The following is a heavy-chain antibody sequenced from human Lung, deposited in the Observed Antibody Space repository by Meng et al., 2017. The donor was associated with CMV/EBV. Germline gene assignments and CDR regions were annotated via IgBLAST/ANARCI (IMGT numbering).Heavy chain of an antibody. J-gene: IGHJ4*02. CDR2: INPNSGGT. V-gene: IGHV1-2*02. D-gene: IGHD2-2*01. CDR3: ARDERLTKVIVVVPAAGGIWFY. Sequence: SXXVSXKASGYTFTGYYMLWVRPAPGQGHEWMEWINPNSGGTNYAQKYQGRVTMTRNTSISTAYMELSRLRTDDTAVYYCARDERLTKVIVVVPAAGGIWFYWGQGTLVTVSS. CDR1: GYTFTGYY.